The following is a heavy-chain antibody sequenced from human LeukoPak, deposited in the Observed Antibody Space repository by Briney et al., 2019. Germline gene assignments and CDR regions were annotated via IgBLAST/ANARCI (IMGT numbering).Heavy chain of an antibody. CDR3: ARGGRGYCSSTSCYGNWFDP. Sequence: ASVKVSCKASGYTFTSYAMHWVRQAPGQRLEWMGWINAGNGNTKYSQKFQGRVTITRDTSASTAYMGLSSLRSEDTAVYYCARGGRGYCSSTSCYGNWFDPWSQGTLVTVSS. CDR1: GYTFTSYA. J-gene: IGHJ5*02. D-gene: IGHD2-2*01. V-gene: IGHV1-3*01. CDR2: INAGNGNT.